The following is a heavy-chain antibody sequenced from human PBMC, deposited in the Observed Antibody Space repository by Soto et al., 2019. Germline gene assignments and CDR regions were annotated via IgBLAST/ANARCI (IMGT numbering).Heavy chain of an antibody. V-gene: IGHV3-48*01. CDR3: AREPPNWNYDAFDI. D-gene: IGHD1-7*01. CDR1: GFSFSSYS. CDR2: ISSSSTTI. J-gene: IGHJ3*02. Sequence: GGSLRLSCAASGFSFSSYSMNWVRQAPGKGLEWVSYISSSSTTIYYADSVKGRFTISRDNAKNSLYLQMNSLRAEDTAMYYCAREPPNWNYDAFDIWGQGTMVTVSS.